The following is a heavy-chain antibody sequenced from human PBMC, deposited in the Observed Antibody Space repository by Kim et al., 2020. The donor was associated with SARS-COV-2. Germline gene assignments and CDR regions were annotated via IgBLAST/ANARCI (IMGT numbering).Heavy chain of an antibody. Sequence: SETLSLTCTVSGGSISSSSYYWGWIRQPPGKGLEWIGSIYYSGSTYYNPSLKSRVTISVDTSKNQFSLKLSSVTAADTAVYYCARIPVRGVMVFDYWGQGTLVTVSS. CDR3: ARIPVRGVMVFDY. D-gene: IGHD3-10*01. V-gene: IGHV4-39*07. CDR1: GGSISSSSYY. CDR2: IYYSGST. J-gene: IGHJ4*02.